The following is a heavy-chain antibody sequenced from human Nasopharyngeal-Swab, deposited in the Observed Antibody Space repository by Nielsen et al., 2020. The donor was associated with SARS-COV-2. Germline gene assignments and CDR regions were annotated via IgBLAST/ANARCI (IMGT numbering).Heavy chain of an antibody. CDR2: ISSSSSTI. J-gene: IGHJ4*02. D-gene: IGHD3-10*01. Sequence: GGSLRLSCAASGFTFSSYSMNWVRQAPGKGLEWVSYISSSSSTIYYADSVKGRFTISRDNAKNSLYLQMNSLRAEDTAVYYCAREHITMVRGGDYWGQGTLVTVSS. CDR3: AREHITMVRGGDY. V-gene: IGHV3-48*04. CDR1: GFTFSSYS.